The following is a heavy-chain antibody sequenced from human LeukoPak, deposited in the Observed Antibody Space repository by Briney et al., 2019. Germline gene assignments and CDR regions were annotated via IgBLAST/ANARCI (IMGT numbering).Heavy chain of an antibody. CDR1: GFTFDDYA. CDR2: ISWNSGSI. Sequence: GGSLRLSCAAAGFTFDDYAMHWVRQAPGEGLEWVSGISWNSGSIGYADSVKGRFTISRDNTKNSLYLQMNSLRAEDTALYYCAKDMVGYSSSWFDYWGQGTLVTVSS. D-gene: IGHD6-13*01. J-gene: IGHJ4*02. V-gene: IGHV3-9*01. CDR3: AKDMVGYSSSWFDY.